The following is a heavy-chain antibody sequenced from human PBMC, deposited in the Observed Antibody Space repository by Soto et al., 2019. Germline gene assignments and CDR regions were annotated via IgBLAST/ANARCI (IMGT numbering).Heavy chain of an antibody. CDR3: AKGSGRELLPYYFDS. V-gene: IGHV3-30*18. J-gene: IGHJ4*02. D-gene: IGHD1-26*01. Sequence: HPGGSLRLSCVASGFAFSNFGMHWVRQAPGKGLEWVAVISYDGSHTYYRDSVKGRFTISRDNSKTALFLQMNSPRPEDTAVYYCAKGSGRELLPYYFDSWGQGALVTVSS. CDR1: GFAFSNFG. CDR2: ISYDGSHT.